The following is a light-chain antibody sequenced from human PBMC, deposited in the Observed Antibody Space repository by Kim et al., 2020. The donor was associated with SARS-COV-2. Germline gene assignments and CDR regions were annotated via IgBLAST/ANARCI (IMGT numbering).Light chain of an antibody. CDR3: ASFTATKIVI. CDR1: SRDVGAYDY. CDR2: DVA. V-gene: IGLV2-14*03. J-gene: IGLJ2*01. Sequence: QSALTQPASVSGSPGQSITISCTGTSRDVGAYDYVSWFQHHPGKAPQLLIYDVAKRPSGLSHRFSGSKSGNTASLTISGLQAEDEADYYCASFTATKIVIFGGGTKVTVL.